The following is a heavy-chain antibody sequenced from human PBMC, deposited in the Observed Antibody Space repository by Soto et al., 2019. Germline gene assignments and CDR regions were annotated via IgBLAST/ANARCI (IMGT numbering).Heavy chain of an antibody. V-gene: IGHV1-8*01. CDR1: GYTFISFD. CDR2: MNPNTGNT. J-gene: IGHJ4*02. CDR3: ARRKERSGPYYLDS. Sequence: QVQLVQSGAEVKKPGASVRVSCQASGYTFISFDINWVRQATGQGLEWMGWMNPNTGNTGYEQKFQGRVTMTRNTSIGTAYMELSSLTSEDTAVYYCARRKERSGPYYLDSWRQGTLVTVSS. D-gene: IGHD6-25*01.